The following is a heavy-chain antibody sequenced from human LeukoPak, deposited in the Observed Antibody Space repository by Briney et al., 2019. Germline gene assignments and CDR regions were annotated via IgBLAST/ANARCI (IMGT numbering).Heavy chain of an antibody. CDR3: ARVIPPGYYGSGSYYSDLLGTFDY. CDR1: GGSISSSSYY. CDR2: IYYSGST. Sequence: KASETLSLTCTVSGGSISSSSYYWGWIRQPPGKGLEWIGSIYYSGSTYYNPSLKSRVTISVDTSKNQFSLKLSSVTAADTAVYYCARVIPPGYYGSGSYYSDLLGTFDYWGQGTLVTVSS. D-gene: IGHD3-10*01. V-gene: IGHV4-39*07. J-gene: IGHJ4*02.